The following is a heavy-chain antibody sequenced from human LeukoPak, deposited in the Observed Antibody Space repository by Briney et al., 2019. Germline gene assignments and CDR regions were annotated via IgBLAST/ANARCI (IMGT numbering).Heavy chain of an antibody. D-gene: IGHD3-9*01. J-gene: IGHJ6*02. Sequence: ASVKVSCKASGGTFSSYAISWVRQAPGQGLEWMGRIIPIFGIANYAQKFQGRVTITADKSTSTAYMELSSLRSEDTAVYYCASDRGYDILTGYSASYYYYGMDVWGQGTTVTVSS. CDR3: ASDRGYDILTGYSASYYYYGMDV. CDR2: IIPIFGIA. V-gene: IGHV1-69*04. CDR1: GGTFSSYA.